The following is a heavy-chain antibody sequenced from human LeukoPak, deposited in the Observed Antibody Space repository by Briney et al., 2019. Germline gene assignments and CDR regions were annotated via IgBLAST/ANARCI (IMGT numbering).Heavy chain of an antibody. CDR3: ARVRGYSSLNAFDI. D-gene: IGHD6-13*01. V-gene: IGHV4-59*01. CDR2: IYYSGST. J-gene: IGHJ3*02. CDR1: GGSISSYY. Sequence: PSETLSLTCTVSGGSISSYYCSWIRQPPGKGLEWIGYIYYSGSTNYNPSLKSRVTISVDTSKSQFSLKLSSVTAADTAVYYCARVRGYSSLNAFDIWGQGTMVTVSS.